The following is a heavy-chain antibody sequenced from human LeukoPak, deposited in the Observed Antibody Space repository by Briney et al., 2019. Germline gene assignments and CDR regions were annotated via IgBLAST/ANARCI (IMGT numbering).Heavy chain of an antibody. V-gene: IGHV3-9*01. CDR3: AKGSEWELLNAFDI. D-gene: IGHD1-26*01. J-gene: IGHJ3*02. Sequence: GGSLRLSCAASGFTFGDYAMHWVRQAPGKGLEWVSGISWNSGSIGYADSVKGRFTISRDNAKNSLYLQMNSLRAEDTALYYCAKGSEWELLNAFDIWGQGTMVTVSS. CDR2: ISWNSGSI. CDR1: GFTFGDYA.